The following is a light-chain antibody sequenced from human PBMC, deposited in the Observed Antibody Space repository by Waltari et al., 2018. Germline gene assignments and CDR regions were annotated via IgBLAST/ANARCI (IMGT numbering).Light chain of an antibody. V-gene: IGKV1-39*01. J-gene: IGKJ1*01. Sequence: DIQMTQSPSSLSASVGDRVTIPCRASQNIGTYLHWYQQRPGAAPKLLIYGASSLQSGVPSRFRGSKSGTDFTLTISSLQPEDSATYYCQQTYRTPRTFGQGTKVEL. CDR2: GAS. CDR1: QNIGTY. CDR3: QQTYRTPRT.